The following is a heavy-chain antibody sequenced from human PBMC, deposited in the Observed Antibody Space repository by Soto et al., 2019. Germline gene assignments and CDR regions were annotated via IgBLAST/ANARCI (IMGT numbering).Heavy chain of an antibody. D-gene: IGHD1-1*01. CDR1: GGTFSSYA. V-gene: IGHV1-69*13. CDR2: IIPIFGTA. CDR3: ASSPERYNYFDY. J-gene: IGHJ4*02. Sequence: ASVKVSCKASGGTFSSYAISWVRQAPGQGLEWMGGIIPIFGTANYAQKFQGRVTITADESTSTAYMELSSLRSEDTAVYYCASSPERYNYFDYWGQGTLVTVSS.